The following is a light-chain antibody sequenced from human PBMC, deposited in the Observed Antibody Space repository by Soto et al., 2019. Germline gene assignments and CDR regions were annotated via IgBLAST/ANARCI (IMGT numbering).Light chain of an antibody. CDR1: QSVSSR. V-gene: IGKV3-15*01. CDR3: QHYNNWPPWT. CDR2: DAS. J-gene: IGKJ1*01. Sequence: EIIITQSPYILSVSPGGRATLSCRASQSVSSRLAWYQHKPGQAPRLLIHDASTRATGVPARFSGSGSGTEFTLTISSLQAEDFAIYYCQHYNNWPPWTFGQGTKVDIK.